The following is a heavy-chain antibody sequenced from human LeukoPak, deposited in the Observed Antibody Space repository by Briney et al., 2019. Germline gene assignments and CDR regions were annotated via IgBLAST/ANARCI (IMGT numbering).Heavy chain of an antibody. CDR3: ARDRGYCSSTSCYVGYDAFDI. J-gene: IGHJ3*02. V-gene: IGHV3-21*01. D-gene: IGHD2-2*01. Sequence: GGSLRLSCAASGFTFSNYGMHWVRQAPGKGLEWVSSISSSSSYIYYADSVKGRFTISRDNAKNSLYLQMNSLRAEDTAVYYCARDRGYCSSTSCYVGYDAFDIWGQGTMVTVSS. CDR2: ISSSSSYI. CDR1: GFTFSNYG.